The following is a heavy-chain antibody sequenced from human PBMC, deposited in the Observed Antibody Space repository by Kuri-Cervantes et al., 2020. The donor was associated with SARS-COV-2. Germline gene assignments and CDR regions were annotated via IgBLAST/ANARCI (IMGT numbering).Heavy chain of an antibody. CDR3: ARVRETYYYDSLGTFDI. CDR2: INPNSGGT. Sequence: ASVKVSCKASGYTFSSYDINWVRQASGQGLEWMGWINPNSGGTNYAQKFQGRVTMTRDTSISTAYMELSRLRSDDTAVYYCARVRETYYYDSLGTFDIWGQGTMVTVSS. CDR1: GYTFSSYD. J-gene: IGHJ3*02. D-gene: IGHD3-22*01. V-gene: IGHV1-2*02.